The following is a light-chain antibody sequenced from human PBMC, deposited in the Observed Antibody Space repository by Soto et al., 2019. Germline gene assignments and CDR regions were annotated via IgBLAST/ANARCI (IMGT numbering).Light chain of an antibody. CDR2: EVS. CDR3: TSYAGSNNFV. V-gene: IGLV2-8*01. CDR1: SSDVGDYNY. J-gene: IGLJ1*01. Sequence: QSALTQPPSASGSPGQSVTISCTGTSSDVGDYNYVSWYQQHPGKAPKLMIYEVSKRPSGVPDRFSGSESGNTASLTVSGLQAEDEADYCCTSYAGSNNFVFGAGTKLTVL.